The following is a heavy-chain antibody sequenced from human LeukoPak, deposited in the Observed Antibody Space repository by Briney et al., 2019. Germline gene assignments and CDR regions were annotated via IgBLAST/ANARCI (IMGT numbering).Heavy chain of an antibody. Sequence: GGSLRLSCAASGFTFSNYEMTWVRQAPGKGLEWVAVISYDGSDKYYADSVKGRFTISRDNSKNTLYLQMNSLRAEDTAVYFCAKDDYYDSSGDPNWFDPWGQGTLVTVSS. J-gene: IGHJ5*02. CDR1: GFTFSNYE. CDR3: AKDDYYDSSGDPNWFDP. CDR2: ISYDGSDK. D-gene: IGHD3-22*01. V-gene: IGHV3-30*18.